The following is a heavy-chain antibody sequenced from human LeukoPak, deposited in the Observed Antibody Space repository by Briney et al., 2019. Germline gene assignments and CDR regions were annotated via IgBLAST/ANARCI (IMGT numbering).Heavy chain of an antibody. CDR3: ARERVEYRRDGVFDY. Sequence: PSETLSLTCSVSGDSISSSMYYWGWIRQPPGRGLEWLGNILYSGSTYSNPSFKSGGTISVDTSKNPFSLRLSSVAAADTAAYYCARERVEYRRDGVFDYWGQGALVTVSS. CDR2: ILYSGST. D-gene: IGHD5-24*01. J-gene: IGHJ4*02. CDR1: GDSISSSMYY. V-gene: IGHV4-39*07.